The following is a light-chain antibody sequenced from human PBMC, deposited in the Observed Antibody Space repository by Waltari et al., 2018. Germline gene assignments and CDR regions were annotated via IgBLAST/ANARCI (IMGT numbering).Light chain of an antibody. CDR2: AAS. V-gene: IGKV1-39*01. Sequence: DIQMTQSLPARAAPIGDRVTITCRASQSIRTYLNWYQQKPGKAPQLLIYAASSLQSGVPARCSGSGSGTDFTLTISSLQPEDFASYFCQQCDSIPPTFGQGTKIEIK. CDR1: QSIRTY. J-gene: IGKJ1*01. CDR3: QQCDSIPPT.